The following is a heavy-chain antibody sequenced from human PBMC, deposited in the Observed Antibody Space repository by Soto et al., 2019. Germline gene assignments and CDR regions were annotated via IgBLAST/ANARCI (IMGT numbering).Heavy chain of an antibody. J-gene: IGHJ6*02. V-gene: IGHV2-5*01. D-gene: IGHD3-10*01. CDR3: AHADYYGSGRYYSVFYYYGMDV. CDR1: GFSLSTSGVA. Sequence: QITLKESGPTLVKPTQTLTLTCTFSGFSLSTSGVAVGWIRHPPGKALEWLAFIYWNDDKRYSPSLKSRLTITKDTSKNQVVLTMTNVDPVDTATYYCAHADYYGSGRYYSVFYYYGMDVWGRGTTVAVSS. CDR2: IYWNDDK.